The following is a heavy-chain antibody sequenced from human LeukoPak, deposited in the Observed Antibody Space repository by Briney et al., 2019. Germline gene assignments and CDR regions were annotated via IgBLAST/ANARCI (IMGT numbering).Heavy chain of an antibody. J-gene: IGHJ4*02. V-gene: IGHV4-59*01. CDR1: GGSISSYY. CDR3: ARVNLGEYYFDY. CDR2: IYYSGSGST. Sequence: SETLSLTCTVSGGSISSYYWSWIRQPPGKGLEWIGYIYYSGSGSTNYSPSLKSRVTISVDTSKNQFSLKLSFVTAADTALYYCARVNLGEYYFDYWGQGTLVTVSS.